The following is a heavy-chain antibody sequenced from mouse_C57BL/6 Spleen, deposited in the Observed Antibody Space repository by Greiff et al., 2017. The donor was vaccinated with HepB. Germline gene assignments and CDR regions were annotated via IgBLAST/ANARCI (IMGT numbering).Heavy chain of an antibody. V-gene: IGHV1-5*01. CDR1: GYTFTSYW. J-gene: IGHJ2*01. CDR3: TRMIYGSSYEYYFDY. Sequence: EVQLQQSGTVLARPGASVKMSCKTSGYTFTSYWMHWVKQRPGQGLEWIGAIYPGNSDTSYNQKFKGKAKLTAVTSASTAYMELSSLTNEDSAVYYCTRMIYGSSYEYYFDYWGQGTTLTVSS. D-gene: IGHD1-1*01. CDR2: IYPGNSDT.